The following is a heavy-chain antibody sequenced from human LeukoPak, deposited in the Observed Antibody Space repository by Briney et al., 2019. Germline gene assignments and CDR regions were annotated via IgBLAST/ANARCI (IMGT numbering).Heavy chain of an antibody. D-gene: IGHD3-22*01. CDR2: IYSGGST. CDR1: GFTVSSNY. V-gene: IGHV3-53*01. CDR3: AREGEDYYDSSGYFDY. J-gene: IGHJ4*02. Sequence: GGSLRLSCAASGFTVSSNYMSWVRQAPGKGLEWVSVIYSGGSTYYADSVKGRFTISRDNSKNTLYLQMNSLRVEDTAVYYCAREGEDYYDSSGYFDYWGQGTLVTVSS.